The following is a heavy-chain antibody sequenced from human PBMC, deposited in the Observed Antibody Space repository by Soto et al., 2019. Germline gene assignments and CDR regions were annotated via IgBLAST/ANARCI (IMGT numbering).Heavy chain of an antibody. J-gene: IGHJ4*02. D-gene: IGHD3-9*01. CDR1: GGSFSGYY. V-gene: IGHV4-34*01. CDR3: ARGGLRYFDWYLSRPYFDY. Sequence: PSETLSLTCAVYGGSFSGYYWSWIRQPPGKGLEWIGEINHSGSTNYNPSLKGRVTISVDTSKNQFSLKLSSVTAADTAVYYCARGGLRYFDWYLSRPYFDYWGQGTLVTVSS. CDR2: INHSGST.